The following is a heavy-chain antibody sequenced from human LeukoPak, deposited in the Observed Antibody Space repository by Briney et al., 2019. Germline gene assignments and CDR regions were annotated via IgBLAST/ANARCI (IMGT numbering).Heavy chain of an antibody. D-gene: IGHD1-1*01. J-gene: IGHJ3*02. CDR1: GYSFTSYW. CDR2: IYPGDSDT. V-gene: IGHV5-51*01. CDR3: ARLLYNWNDPGAFDI. Sequence: GKSLKISCKGSGYSFTSYWIGWVRQMPGKGLEWMGIIYPGDSDTRYSPSFQGQVSISADKSISTAYLQWSSLKASDTAMYYCARLLYNWNDPGAFDIWGQGTMVSVSS.